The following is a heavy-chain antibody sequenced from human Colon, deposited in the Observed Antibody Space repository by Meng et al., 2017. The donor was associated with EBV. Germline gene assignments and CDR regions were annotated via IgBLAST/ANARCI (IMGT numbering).Heavy chain of an antibody. D-gene: IGHD6-19*01. Sequence: QSQLQESGXGLVKPSGALSPTGIVSGGSISTSGYYWGWIRQPPGKGLEWIGSIGHSGFTYYTPSLKSRVAVSLDTSKSQFSLMLTSVTAADTAVYYCVRSSAWVRTGFDPWGQGTLVTVSS. CDR2: IGHSGFT. J-gene: IGHJ5*02. V-gene: IGHV4-39*01. CDR1: GGSISTSGYY. CDR3: VRSSAWVRTGFDP.